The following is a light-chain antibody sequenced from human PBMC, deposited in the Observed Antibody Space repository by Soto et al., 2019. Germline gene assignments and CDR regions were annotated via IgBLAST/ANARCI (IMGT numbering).Light chain of an antibody. J-gene: IGKJ3*01. CDR1: QSVSSK. CDR2: GAS. V-gene: IGKV3-15*01. CDR3: QQYNNWPRT. Sequence: EIVMTHSPATLSVSPGERATLSCRASQSVSSKLGWYQQKPGQAPRLLIYGASIRATGIPARFSGSGSGTEFTLTISSLQSVDFAVYYCQQYNNWPRTFGPGTKVDIK.